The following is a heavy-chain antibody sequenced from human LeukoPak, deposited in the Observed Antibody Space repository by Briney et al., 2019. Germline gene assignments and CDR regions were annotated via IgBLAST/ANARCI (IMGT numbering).Heavy chain of an antibody. D-gene: IGHD6-13*01. Sequence: GGSLRLSCAASGFTFRTYAISWVRQAPGKGLEWVSGISDSGDGTYYAESVKGRFTISRDNSKNTVYLQMNSLRAEDTAVYYCAKGDSSSWSIDYWGQGTLVTVSS. CDR1: GFTFRTYA. CDR3: AKGDSSSWSIDY. V-gene: IGHV3-23*01. CDR2: ISDSGDGT. J-gene: IGHJ4*02.